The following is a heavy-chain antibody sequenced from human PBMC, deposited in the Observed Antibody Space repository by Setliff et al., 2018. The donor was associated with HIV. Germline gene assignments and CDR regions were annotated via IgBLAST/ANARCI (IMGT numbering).Heavy chain of an antibody. CDR2: IYFTGSS. CDR1: GGSLSNYY. J-gene: IGHJ3*01. CDR3: ARVQMAYAAFDV. D-gene: IGHD4-17*01. V-gene: IGHV4-59*01. Sequence: SETLSLTCTVSGGSLSNYYWSWIRQPPGKGLEWIGSIYFTGSSDNNPSLKSRVTLSVDTSKHQFSLKLSSVTAADTAVYYCARVQMAYAAFDVWGQGTMVTVSS.